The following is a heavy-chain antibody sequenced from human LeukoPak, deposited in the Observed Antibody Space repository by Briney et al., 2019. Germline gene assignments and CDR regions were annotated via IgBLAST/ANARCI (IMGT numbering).Heavy chain of an antibody. CDR3: ARAAMVRGVISFDY. Sequence: ASVKVSCKASGYTFTSYFMHWVRQAPGQGLEWMGWINPNSGGTNYAQKFQGRVTMTRDTSINTAYMELSRPRSDDTAIYYCARAAMVRGVISFDYWGQGTLVTVSS. J-gene: IGHJ4*02. D-gene: IGHD3-10*01. CDR2: INPNSGGT. V-gene: IGHV1-2*02. CDR1: GYTFTSYF.